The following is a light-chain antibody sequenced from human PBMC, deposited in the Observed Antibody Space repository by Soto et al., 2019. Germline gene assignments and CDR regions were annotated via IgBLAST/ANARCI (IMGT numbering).Light chain of an antibody. CDR3: QQYASSSVT. V-gene: IGKV3-15*01. J-gene: IGKJ4*01. CDR2: GAS. Sequence: EIVMTQSPATLSVSPGERVTLSCRASQSINNKVAWYQQKPGQAPRLLIYGASTRATGISARFSGSGSGTDFTLTISRLQPEDFALYFCQQYASSSVTFGGGTKVDIK. CDR1: QSINNK.